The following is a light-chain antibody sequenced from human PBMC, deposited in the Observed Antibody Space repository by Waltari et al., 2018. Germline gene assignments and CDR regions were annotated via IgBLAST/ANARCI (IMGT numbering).Light chain of an antibody. J-gene: IGKJ1*01. CDR3: MQRAQTPQT. CDR2: LGS. V-gene: IGKV2-28*01. Sequence: DIVMTQSPLSLPVTPGEPASISCRSSQSLLHTNGYNYLDWYLQKPGQSPQLLIYLGSNRASGVPDRFSGSGSGTDVALEISRVEAEDVGIYYCMQRAQTPQTFGQGTKVEIK. CDR1: QSLLHTNGYNY.